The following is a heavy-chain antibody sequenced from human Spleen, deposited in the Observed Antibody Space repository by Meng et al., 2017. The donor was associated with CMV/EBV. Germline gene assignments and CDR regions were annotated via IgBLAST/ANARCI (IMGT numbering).Heavy chain of an antibody. J-gene: IGHJ4*02. CDR3: ARDPYYDTSGYDLIPWPE. V-gene: IGHV1-69*06. CDR2: IIPMFGEA. Sequence: TFSSYTFSWVRQAPGQGLECMGGIIPMFGEAHYAQRFQGRVTITADKSTSTAYMELRSLRSEDTAVYYCARDPYYDTSGYDLIPWPEWGQGTLVTVSS. D-gene: IGHD3-22*01. CDR1: TFSSYT.